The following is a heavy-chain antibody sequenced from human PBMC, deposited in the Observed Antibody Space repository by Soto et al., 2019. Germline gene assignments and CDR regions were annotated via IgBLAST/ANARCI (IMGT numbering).Heavy chain of an antibody. CDR1: GYTFTRYT. CDR3: ARGIATGQLDP. J-gene: IGHJ5*02. V-gene: IGHV1-3*01. Sequence: ASVKVSCKASGYTFTRYTMNWVRQAPGQRLEWMGWINPDDGNTKSSQKFQDRVIITRDTSASTAYMDLSSLRSEDTAVYYCARGIATGQLDPWGQGTLVTVYS. CDR2: INPDDGNT. D-gene: IGHD2-2*01.